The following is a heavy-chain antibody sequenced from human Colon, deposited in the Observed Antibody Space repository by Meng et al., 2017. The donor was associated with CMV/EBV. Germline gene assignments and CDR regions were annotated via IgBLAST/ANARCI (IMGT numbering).Heavy chain of an antibody. J-gene: IGHJ6*02. CDR1: GYTFTDYW. D-gene: IGHD4/OR15-4a*01. CDR2: ILPVLDVG. V-gene: IGHV1-69*10. Sequence: SVKVSCKASGYTFTDYWIAWVRQMPGKGLEWMGGILPVLDVGHHAQKFQGRVTITADKSTSTAYMELSSLRSDDTAVYYCARARGGANHYYHGMDVRGQGTTVTVSS. CDR3: ARARGGANHYYHGMDV.